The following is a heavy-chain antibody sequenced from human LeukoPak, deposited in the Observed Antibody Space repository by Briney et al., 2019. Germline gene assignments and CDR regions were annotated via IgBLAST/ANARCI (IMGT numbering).Heavy chain of an antibody. CDR1: GGPLSTYT. J-gene: IGHJ4*02. D-gene: IGHD3-10*01. CDR2: IYHGGTT. V-gene: IGHV4-59*01. Sequence: SETLSLTCSASGGPLSTYTWSWVRQSPGKGLEWIGYIYHGGTTNYSPSLKSRATISAHTARNQFSLRLRSVTAADTAIYYCARDTSVGSGMQYWGQGTLVSVSS. CDR3: ARDTSVGSGMQY.